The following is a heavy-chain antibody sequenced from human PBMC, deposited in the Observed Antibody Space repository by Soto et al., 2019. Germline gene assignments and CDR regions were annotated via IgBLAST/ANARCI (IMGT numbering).Heavy chain of an antibody. CDR3: ARCPTYYDILTGYSPPNYYYYYGMDV. CDR1: GGSISSGGYY. Sequence: LSLTCTVSGGSISSGGYYWSWIRQHPGKGLEWIGYIYYSGSTYYNPSLKSRVTISVDTSKNQFSLKLSSVTAADTAVYYCARCPTYYDILTGYSPPNYYYYYGMDVWGQGTTVTVSS. CDR2: IYYSGST. J-gene: IGHJ6*02. D-gene: IGHD3-9*01. V-gene: IGHV4-31*03.